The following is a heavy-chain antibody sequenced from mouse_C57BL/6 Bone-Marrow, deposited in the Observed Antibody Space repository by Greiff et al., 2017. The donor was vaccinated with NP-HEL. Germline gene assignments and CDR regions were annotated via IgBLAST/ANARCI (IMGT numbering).Heavy chain of an antibody. D-gene: IGHD1-1*01. CDR2: IDPSDSYT. J-gene: IGHJ1*03. V-gene: IGHV1-69*01. CDR1: GYTFTSYW. Sequence: VQLQQPGAELVMPGASVKLSCKASGYTFTSYWMHWVKQRPGQGLEWIGEIDPSDSYTNYNQKFKGKSTLTVDKSSSTAYMQLSSLTSEDSAVYYCARRGIYYYGSSYGYFDVWGTGTTVTVSS. CDR3: ARRGIYYYGSSYGYFDV.